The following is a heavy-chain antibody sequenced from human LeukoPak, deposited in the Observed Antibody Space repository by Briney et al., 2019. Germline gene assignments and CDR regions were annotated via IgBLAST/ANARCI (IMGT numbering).Heavy chain of an antibody. J-gene: IGHJ4*02. D-gene: IGHD5-18*01. V-gene: IGHV3-23*01. CDR3: VKPRSGYNYGAFDY. CDR2: ISGSGGST. CDR1: GFTFSTYA. Sequence: GGSLRLSCAASGFTFSTYAMSWVRQAPGKGLEWVSVISGSGGSTYYADSVKGRFTISRDNSKNTLYLQMNSLRAEDTALYYCVKPRSGYNYGAFDYWGQGTLVTVSS.